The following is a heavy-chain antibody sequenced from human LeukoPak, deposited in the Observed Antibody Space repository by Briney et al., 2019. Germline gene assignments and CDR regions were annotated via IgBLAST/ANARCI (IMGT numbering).Heavy chain of an antibody. CDR1: GGSVSSGSYY. CDR3: ARDYGGDYFDC. D-gene: IGHD4-23*01. J-gene: IGHJ4*02. Sequence: ASETLSLTCTVSGGSVSSGSYYWSWIRQPPGKGLEWIGYIYYSGSTNYNPSLKSRDTISVDTSKNQFSLKLSSVTAADTAVYYCARDYGGDYFDCWGQGTLVTVSS. CDR2: IYYSGST. V-gene: IGHV4-61*01.